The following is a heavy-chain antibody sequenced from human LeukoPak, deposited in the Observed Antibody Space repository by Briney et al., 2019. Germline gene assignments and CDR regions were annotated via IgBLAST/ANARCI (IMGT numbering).Heavy chain of an antibody. CDR1: GGSMTSAMYH. CDR3: ARGLQEMATFKGFNY. D-gene: IGHD5-24*01. Sequence: SETLSLTCTVSGGSMTSAMYHWTWIRQSAGRGLEWLGRIYPTGTPNYNPSLKNRITIAIDTSKNQFSLTLTSVTAADTAVYYCARGLQEMATFKGFNYWGQGTRVSVSS. V-gene: IGHV4-61*02. CDR2: IYPTGTP. J-gene: IGHJ4*02.